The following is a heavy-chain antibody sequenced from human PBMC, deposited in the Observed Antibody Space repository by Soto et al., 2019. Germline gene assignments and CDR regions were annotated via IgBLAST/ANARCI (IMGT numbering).Heavy chain of an antibody. J-gene: IGHJ4*02. V-gene: IGHV3-23*01. Sequence: EVQLLESGGGLVQPGGSLGLSCAASGFTFSSYDMSWVRQAPGKGLECVSSISVTWSGTYYADSVKGRFTVSRDNSKNTLYLQMNSLRVEDTAVYYCARTTTTKSRDYWGQGTLVTVSS. CDR3: ARTTTTKSRDY. D-gene: IGHD4-17*01. CDR2: ISVTWSGT. CDR1: GFTFSSYD.